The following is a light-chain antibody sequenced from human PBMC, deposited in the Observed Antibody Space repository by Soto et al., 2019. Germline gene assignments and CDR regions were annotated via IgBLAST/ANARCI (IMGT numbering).Light chain of an antibody. CDR1: QTITTY. J-gene: IGKJ4*01. CDR3: QQIYSAPLT. CDR2: AAS. Sequence: DIQMTQSPSSLFASVGDSVTITCRASQTITTYLNWYRQKPGKAPKLLIYAASSLQSGVPSRFSSSGSETEFTLTIRSPQPEDFATYFCQQIYSAPLTFGGGTKVEIK. V-gene: IGKV1-39*01.